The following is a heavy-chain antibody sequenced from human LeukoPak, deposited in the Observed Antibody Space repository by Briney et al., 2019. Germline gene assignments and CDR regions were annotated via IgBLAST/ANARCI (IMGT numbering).Heavy chain of an antibody. J-gene: IGHJ4*02. V-gene: IGHV3-30*04. CDR1: GFTFSSYA. CDR3: ARVYCSGGSCYYDY. CDR2: ISYDGSNK. D-gene: IGHD2-15*01. Sequence: GGSLRLSCAASGFTFSSYAMHWVRQAPGKGLEWVAVISYDGSNKYYADSVKGRFTISRDNAKNSLYLQMNSLRAEDTAMYYCARVYCSGGSCYYDYWGQGTLVTVSS.